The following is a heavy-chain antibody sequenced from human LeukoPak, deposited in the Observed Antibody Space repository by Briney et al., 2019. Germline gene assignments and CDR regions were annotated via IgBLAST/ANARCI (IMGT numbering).Heavy chain of an antibody. V-gene: IGHV1-69*05. CDR3: ARGSVVFGVVNMGFDP. CDR1: GGTFSSYA. CDR2: IIPIFGTA. D-gene: IGHD3-3*01. Sequence: SVKVSCKASGGTFSSYAISWVRQAPGQGLEWMGGIIPIFGTANYAQKFQGRVTITTDESTSTAYMELSSLRSEDTAVYYCARGSVVFGVVNMGFDPWGQGTLVTVSS. J-gene: IGHJ5*02.